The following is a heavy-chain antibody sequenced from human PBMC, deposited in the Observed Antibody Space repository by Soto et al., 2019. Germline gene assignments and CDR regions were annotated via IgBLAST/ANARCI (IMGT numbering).Heavy chain of an antibody. CDR1: EFILSNYA. CDR3: ARDRQSLRGHDYGDYVDH. CDR2: ISFVGNNK. D-gene: IGHD4-17*01. Sequence: QVQLVESGGGVVQPGRSLRRSGAASEFILSNYAFHWFGPAPGKGLRWVAVISFVGNNKYHVESVRGRSTISRDNSKNTLYLQMNSLRPEDTAVYYCARDRQSLRGHDYGDYVDHWGRGTLVTVSS. V-gene: IGHV3-30-3*01. J-gene: IGHJ4*02.